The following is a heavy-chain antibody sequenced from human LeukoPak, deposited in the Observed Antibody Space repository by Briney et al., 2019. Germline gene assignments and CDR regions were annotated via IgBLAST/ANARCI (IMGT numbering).Heavy chain of an antibody. J-gene: IGHJ4*02. CDR1: GFTFSNYG. Sequence: GGSLRLSCAASGFTFSNYGMHWVRQAPGKGLDWVAVIWYDGSYKYCADSVKGRFTISRDNSKNTLYLQMNSLGAEDTAVYYCAKVVQYTASTGTGLDYWGQGTLVTVSS. V-gene: IGHV3-33*06. D-gene: IGHD6-13*01. CDR2: IWYDGSYK. CDR3: AKVVQYTASTGTGLDY.